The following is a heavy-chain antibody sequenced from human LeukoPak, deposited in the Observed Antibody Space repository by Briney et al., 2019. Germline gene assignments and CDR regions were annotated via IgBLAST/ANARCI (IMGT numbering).Heavy chain of an antibody. CDR3: ARESSTIFGVVISWYFDL. J-gene: IGHJ2*01. Sequence: GGSLRLSCAASGFTFSSYAMSWVRQAPGKGLEWVSSISSSSSYIYYADSVKGRFTISRDNAKNSLYLQMNSLRAEDTAVYYCARESSTIFGVVISWYFDLWGRGTLVTVSS. V-gene: IGHV3-21*01. D-gene: IGHD3-3*01. CDR1: GFTFSSYA. CDR2: ISSSSSYI.